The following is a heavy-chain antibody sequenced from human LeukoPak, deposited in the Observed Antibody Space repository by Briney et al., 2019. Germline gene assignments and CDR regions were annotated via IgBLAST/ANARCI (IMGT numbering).Heavy chain of an antibody. CDR3: ARLARGYPDY. J-gene: IGHJ4*02. V-gene: IGHV3-7*05. Sequence: GGSLRLSCAASGFTFSSYWINWVRHGPGKGLEWVADIKHDGSETYYVDSVKGRFTISRDNAKNSLYLQMNSLRAEDTAVYYCARLARGYPDYWGQGTLVTVSS. CDR1: GFTFSSYW. CDR2: IKHDGSET. D-gene: IGHD5-12*01.